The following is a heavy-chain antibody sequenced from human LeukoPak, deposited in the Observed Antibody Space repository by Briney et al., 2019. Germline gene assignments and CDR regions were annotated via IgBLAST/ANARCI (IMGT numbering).Heavy chain of an antibody. CDR3: ARGVEPLAANTLAY. CDR1: GFTVITND. V-gene: IGHV3-53*01. CDR2: LYSDGNT. J-gene: IGHJ4*02. Sequence: QPGGSLRLSCAASGFTVITNDMTWVRQAPGKGLEWVSVLYSDGNTKYADSVQGRFTISRDNSKNTLYLKMNSLSPDDTAVYYCARGVEPLAANTLAYWGQGTLVTVSS. D-gene: IGHD1-14*01.